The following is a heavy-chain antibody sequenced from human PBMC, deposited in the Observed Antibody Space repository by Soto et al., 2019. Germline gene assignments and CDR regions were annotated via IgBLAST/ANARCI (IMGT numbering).Heavy chain of an antibody. CDR3: ARAVLTYYYDSSGYAPNYYFDY. CDR1: GGSISSYY. Sequence: SETLSLTCTVSGGSISSYYWSWIRQPPGKGLEWIGYIYYSGSTNYNPSLKSRVTISVDTSKNQFSLKLSSVTAADTAVYYCARAVLTYYYDSSGYAPNYYFDYWGQGTLVTVSS. V-gene: IGHV4-59*01. D-gene: IGHD3-22*01. J-gene: IGHJ4*02. CDR2: IYYSGST.